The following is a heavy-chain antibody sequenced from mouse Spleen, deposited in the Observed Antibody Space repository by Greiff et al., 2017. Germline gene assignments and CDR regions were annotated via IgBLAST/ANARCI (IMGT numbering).Heavy chain of an antibody. Sequence: EVKLMESGPGLVKPSQSLSLSCSASGYSFTSGYFWYWLRQSPGNILEWVGFISYDGSTNYNPSLKNRFTITRDTSMNQFILKLNSVTTEDTATYFWARPYGNSFAYWGQGTLVTVSA. CDR3: ARPYGNSFAY. CDR2: ISYDGST. CDR1: GYSFTSGYF. V-gene: IGHV3-6*01. D-gene: IGHD2-1*01. J-gene: IGHJ3*01.